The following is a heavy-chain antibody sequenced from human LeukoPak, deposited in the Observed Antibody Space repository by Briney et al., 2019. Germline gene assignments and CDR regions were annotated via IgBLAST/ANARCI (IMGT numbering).Heavy chain of an antibody. CDR3: ARATNWNYDC. D-gene: IGHD1-7*01. CDR2: IYSGGST. Sequence: GGSLKLSCAASGFTFSSYSMNWVRQAPGKGLEWVSVIYSGGSTYSADSVKGRFTISRDNTKNTLYLQMNSLRAEDTAVYYCARATNWNYDCWGQGTLVTVSS. CDR1: GFTFSSYS. V-gene: IGHV3-66*01. J-gene: IGHJ4*02.